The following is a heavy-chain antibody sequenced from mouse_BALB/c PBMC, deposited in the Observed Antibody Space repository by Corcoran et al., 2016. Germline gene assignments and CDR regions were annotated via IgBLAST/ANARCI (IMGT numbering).Heavy chain of an antibody. V-gene: IGHV1S136*01. CDR3: ARGNYYGMGAMDY. CDR1: GYTFTSYV. CDR2: INPYNDGT. J-gene: IGHJ4*01. D-gene: IGHD1-1*01. Sequence: EVQLQQSGPELVKPGASVKMSCKASGYTFTSYVMHWVKQKPGQGREWIGYINPYNDGTKYNEKFKGKATLTSDKSSSTADMELSSLTSEDSAVYYCARGNYYGMGAMDYWGQGTSVTVSS.